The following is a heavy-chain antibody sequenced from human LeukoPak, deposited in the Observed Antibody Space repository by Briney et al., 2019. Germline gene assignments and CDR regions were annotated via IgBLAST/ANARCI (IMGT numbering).Heavy chain of an antibody. CDR2: INQDGSEK. CDR3: ARGYSYVFY. D-gene: IGHD5-18*01. CDR1: GFTFGSYW. Sequence: GGSLRLSCAASGFTFGSYWMSWVRQAPGKGLEWVANINQDGSEKYYVESVKGRFTISRDNAKNSLYLQMNSLRAEDTAVYYCARGYSYVFYWGQGTLVTVSS. J-gene: IGHJ4*02. V-gene: IGHV3-7*05.